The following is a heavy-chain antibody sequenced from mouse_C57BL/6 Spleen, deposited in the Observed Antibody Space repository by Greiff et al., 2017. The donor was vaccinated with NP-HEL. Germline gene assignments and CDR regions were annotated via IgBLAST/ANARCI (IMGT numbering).Heavy chain of an antibody. CDR2: IYPGRGNT. Sequence: QVQLQQSGPELVKPGASVKISCKASGYSFTSYYIHWVKQRPGQGLEWIGWIYPGRGNTKYNEKFKGKATLTADTSTSTAYRQLSSLTSEDSVVYYFARFDITTVVATDWYFDVWGTGTTVTVSS. V-gene: IGHV1-66*01. CDR1: GYSFTSYY. J-gene: IGHJ1*03. D-gene: IGHD1-1*01. CDR3: ARFDITTVVATDWYFDV.